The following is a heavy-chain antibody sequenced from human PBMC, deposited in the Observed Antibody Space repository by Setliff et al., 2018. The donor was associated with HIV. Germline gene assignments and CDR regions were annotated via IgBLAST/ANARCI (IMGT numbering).Heavy chain of an antibody. CDR3: ARNPEMAALNYFYYYMDV. D-gene: IGHD6-19*01. J-gene: IGHJ6*03. CDR2: INPNSGGT. V-gene: IGHV1-2*02. CDR1: GYTFTGYY. Sequence: GASVKVSCKASGYTFTGYYMHWVRQAPGQGLEWMGWINPNSGGTTYAQKFQGRVTMTRDTSISTAYMEVSRLRSDDTAVYYCARNPEMAALNYFYYYMDVWGKGTTVTVSS.